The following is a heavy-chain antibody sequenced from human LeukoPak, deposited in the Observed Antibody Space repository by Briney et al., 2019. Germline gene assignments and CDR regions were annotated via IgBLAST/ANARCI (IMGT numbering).Heavy chain of an antibody. V-gene: IGHV1-18*01. Sequence: ASVKVSCKASGYTFTSYGISWVRQAPGQGLEWMGWIGAYNGNTNYAQRLQGRVTMTTDTSTSTAYMELRSLRSDDTAVYYCGRLGYCSGSSCPTSYYNWFDPWGQGTLVTVSS. CDR2: IGAYNGNT. CDR3: GRLGYCSGSSCPTSYYNWFDP. CDR1: GYTFTSYG. D-gene: IGHD2-15*01. J-gene: IGHJ5*02.